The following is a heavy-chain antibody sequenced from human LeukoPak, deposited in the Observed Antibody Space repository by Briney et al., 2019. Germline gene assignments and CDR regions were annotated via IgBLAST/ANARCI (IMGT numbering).Heavy chain of an antibody. CDR2: IRTTAEGAKYA. CDR3: ATDQRYAFDY. Sequence: GGSLRLSCATSGFTFNNNAMSWVRQAPGKGLEWISNIRTTAEGAKYAYYADSVKGRVTISRDDGKNTLYLHMNSLRDDDTAVYYCATDQRYAFDYWGQGILVTVSS. J-gene: IGHJ4*02. D-gene: IGHD3-9*01. CDR1: GFTFNNNA. V-gene: IGHV3-48*02.